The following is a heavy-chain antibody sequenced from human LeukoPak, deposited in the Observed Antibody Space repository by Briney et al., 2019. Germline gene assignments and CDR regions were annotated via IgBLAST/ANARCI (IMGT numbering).Heavy chain of an antibody. CDR2: ISWNSGSI. V-gene: IGHV3-9*01. CDR1: GFTFDDYA. J-gene: IGHJ6*02. CDR3: AKDIGVPAAIKYYYYGMDV. Sequence: GGSLRLSCAASGFTFDDYAMHWVRQAPGKGLEWVPGISWNSGSIGYADSVKGRFTISRDNAKNSLYLQMNSLRAEDTALYYCAKDIGVPAAIKYYYYGMDVWGQGTTVTVSS. D-gene: IGHD2-2*02.